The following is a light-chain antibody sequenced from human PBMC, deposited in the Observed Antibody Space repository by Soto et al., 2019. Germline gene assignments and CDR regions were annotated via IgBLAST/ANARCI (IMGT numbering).Light chain of an antibody. J-gene: IGKJ1*01. CDR1: QGIRND. CDR2: AAS. CDR3: QQYYSYPPT. Sequence: DIHMTQSPSSLSASVGYRFTITCRASQGIRNDLGWYQQKPGKAPKRLIYAASSLQSGVPSRFRGSGSGTDFTLTISCLQSEDFETYYCQQYYSYPPTFGQGTKVDIK. V-gene: IGKV1-17*01.